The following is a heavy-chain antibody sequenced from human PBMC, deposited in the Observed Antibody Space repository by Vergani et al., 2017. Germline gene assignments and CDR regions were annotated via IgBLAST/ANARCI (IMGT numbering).Heavy chain of an antibody. V-gene: IGHV3-9*01. CDR1: GFTFSSYE. J-gene: IGHJ4*02. CDR3: AKDLRSTQHLVLGGTFDY. CDR2: ISWNSDSI. Sequence: EVQLVESGGGLVQPGGSLRLSCAASGFTFSSYEMNWVRQAPGKGLEWVSGISWNSDSIGYADSVKGRFTISRNNDKSSLFLQMNSLRAEDTALYYCAKDLRSTQHLVLGGTFDYWGQGTLVTVSS. D-gene: IGHD6-13*01.